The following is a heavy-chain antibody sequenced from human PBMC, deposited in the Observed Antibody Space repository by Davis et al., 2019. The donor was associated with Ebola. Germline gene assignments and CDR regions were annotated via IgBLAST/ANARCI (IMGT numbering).Heavy chain of an antibody. CDR1: GFTFSGSA. J-gene: IGHJ4*02. CDR2: IRSKANSYAT. CDR3: ARKDSWNDLDY. D-gene: IGHD1-1*01. Sequence: PGGSLRLSCAASGFTFSGSAMHWVRQASGKGLEWVGRIRSKANSYATAYAASVKGRFTISRDDSKNTLYLQMNSLRAEDTAVYYCARKDSWNDLDYWGQGTLVTVSS. V-gene: IGHV3-73*01.